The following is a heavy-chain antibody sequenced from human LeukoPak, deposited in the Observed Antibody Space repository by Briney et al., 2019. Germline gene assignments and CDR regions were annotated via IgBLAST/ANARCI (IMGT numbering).Heavy chain of an antibody. D-gene: IGHD3-10*01. CDR3: ANIQAMVRGVTADY. CDR1: GFTFSSYA. Sequence: GGSLRLSCAASGFTFSSYAMSWVRQAPGKGLEWVSAISGSGGSTYYADSVKGRFTIYRDNSKNTLYLQMNSLRAEDTAVYYCANIQAMVRGVTADYWGQGTLVTVSS. CDR2: ISGSGGST. J-gene: IGHJ4*02. V-gene: IGHV3-23*01.